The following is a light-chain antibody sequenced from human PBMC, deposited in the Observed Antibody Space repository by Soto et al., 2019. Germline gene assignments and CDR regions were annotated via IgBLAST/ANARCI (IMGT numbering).Light chain of an antibody. J-gene: IGKJ2*01. CDR1: QSISQY. V-gene: IGKV1-5*01. CDR3: QQYSSAST. Sequence: DIQMTQSPSSLSASVGDRVTITCRASQSISQYLAWYQQKPGKAPKLLIYDASTLEGGIPSRFSGSGSGTKFTLTISSLQPADFATYYCQQYSSASTFGQGTKLGLK. CDR2: DAS.